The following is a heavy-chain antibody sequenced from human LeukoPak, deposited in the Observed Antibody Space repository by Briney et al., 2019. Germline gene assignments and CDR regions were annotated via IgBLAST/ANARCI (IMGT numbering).Heavy chain of an antibody. J-gene: IGHJ6*02. CDR3: AKDHRVQKAAAAYYYYGMDV. Sequence: GGSLRLSCAASGFTFSSYGMHWVRQAPGKGLEWVAVISYDGSNKYYADSVKGRFTISRDNSKNTLYLQMNSLRAEDTAVYYCAKDHRVQKAAAAYYYYGMDVWGQGTTVTVSS. CDR2: ISYDGSNK. D-gene: IGHD6-13*01. V-gene: IGHV3-30*18. CDR1: GFTFSSYG.